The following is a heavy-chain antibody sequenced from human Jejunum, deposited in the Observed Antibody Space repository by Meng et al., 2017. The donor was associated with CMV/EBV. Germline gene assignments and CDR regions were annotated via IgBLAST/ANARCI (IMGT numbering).Heavy chain of an antibody. J-gene: IGHJ4*02. Sequence: EVLVLDAGGDLVQPGGSPRLSCVASGFTFSNFAMTWVRQAPGKGLEWVSTIGGSGTFTSYAESVKGRFIISRDNSKNTLYLQMNSLRAEDTAVYYCARDPWRDSYGYIDYWGQGTLVTSPQ. D-gene: IGHD5-18*01. CDR1: GFTFSNFA. CDR2: IGGSGTFT. CDR3: ARDPWRDSYGYIDY. V-gene: IGHV3-23*01.